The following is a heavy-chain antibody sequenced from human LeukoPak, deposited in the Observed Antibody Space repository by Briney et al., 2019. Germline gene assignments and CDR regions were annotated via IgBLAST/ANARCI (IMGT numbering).Heavy chain of an antibody. D-gene: IGHD1-26*01. CDR2: IRSKANSYAT. CDR3: TRRGLGSSSYYERGYYFDY. J-gene: IGHJ4*02. V-gene: IGHV3-73*01. CDR1: GFTFRGSA. Sequence: GGSLRLSCAASGFTFRGSAMHWVRQASGKGLEWVGRIRSKANSYATAYAASVKGRFTISRDDSKNTAYLQMNSLKTEDTAVYYCTRRGLGSSSYYERGYYFDYWGQGTLVTVSS.